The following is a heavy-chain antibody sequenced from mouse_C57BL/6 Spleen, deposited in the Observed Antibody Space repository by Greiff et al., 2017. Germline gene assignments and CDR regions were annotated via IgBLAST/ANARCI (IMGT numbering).Heavy chain of an antibody. D-gene: IGHD2-1*01. CDR2: IRSKSNNYAT. V-gene: IGHV10-1*01. CDR1: GFSFNTYA. CDR3: VREDGNPWFAY. J-gene: IGHJ3*01. Sequence: GGGLVQPKGSLKLSCAASGFSFNTYAMNWVRQAPGKGLEWVARIRSKSNNYATYYADSVKDRFTISRDDSESMLYLQMNNLKTEDTAMYYCVREDGNPWFAYWGQGTLVTVSA.